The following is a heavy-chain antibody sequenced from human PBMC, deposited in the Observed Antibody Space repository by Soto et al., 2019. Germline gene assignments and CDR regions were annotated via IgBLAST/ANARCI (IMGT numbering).Heavy chain of an antibody. D-gene: IGHD3-22*01. J-gene: IGHJ4*02. Sequence: SETLSLTCTVSGGSISSYYWNWIRQPAGKGLEWLGRIYTSGSTNYNPSLKSRVTMSVDTSKNQFSLKLSSVTAADTAVYYCARDRYYDSSGYYYFDYWGQGTLVTVSS. CDR1: GGSISSYY. CDR3: ARDRYYDSSGYYYFDY. V-gene: IGHV4-4*07. CDR2: IYTSGST.